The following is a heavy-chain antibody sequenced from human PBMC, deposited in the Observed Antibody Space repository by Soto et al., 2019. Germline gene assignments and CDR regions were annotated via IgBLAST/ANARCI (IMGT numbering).Heavy chain of an antibody. J-gene: IGHJ5*02. CDR1: GGSISSYY. D-gene: IGHD2-2*01. V-gene: IGHV4-59*01. Sequence: SETLSLTCAVSGGSISSYYWSWIRQPPGKGLEWIGYIYYSGSTNYNPSLKSRVTISVDTSKNQFSLKLSSVTAADTAVYYCARDQREYQRNWFDPWGQGTLVTVSS. CDR3: ARDQREYQRNWFDP. CDR2: IYYSGST.